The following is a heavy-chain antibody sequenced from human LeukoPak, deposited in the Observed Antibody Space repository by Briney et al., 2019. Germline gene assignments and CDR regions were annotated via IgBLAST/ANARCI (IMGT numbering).Heavy chain of an antibody. V-gene: IGHV1-69*13. D-gene: IGHD3-22*01. CDR3: ATERGISMTADFSS. CDR1: GGTFTNYA. CDR2: IISIFGTT. J-gene: IGHJ5*02. Sequence: SVKVSCKAPGGTFTNYAINWVRQAPGQGLEWMGGIISIFGTTNYAQKFQGRVTITADESTSAAYMEITSLSSEDTALYYCATERGISMTADFSSWGQGTLVTVSS.